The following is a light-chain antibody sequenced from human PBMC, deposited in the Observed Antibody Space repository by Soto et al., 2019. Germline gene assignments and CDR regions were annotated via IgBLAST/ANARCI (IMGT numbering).Light chain of an antibody. CDR2: AAS. J-gene: IGKJ4*01. Sequence: DIQMTQSPSCLSASVGDGDTITCRASQRISSYLSWYQQKRGKAPKLLIYAASSLQSGVPSRFSGSGSGTDFTLTISSLQPEDFATYYCQQSYSTLSLTFGGGTKVEIK. CDR3: QQSYSTLSLT. CDR1: QRISSY. V-gene: IGKV1-39*01.